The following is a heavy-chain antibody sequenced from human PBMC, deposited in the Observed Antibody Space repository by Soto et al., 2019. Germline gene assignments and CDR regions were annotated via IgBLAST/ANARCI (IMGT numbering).Heavy chain of an antibody. D-gene: IGHD1-1*01. Sequence: EEQLVESGGGLVQPGGSLRLSCAASGFTFSDYYMSWVRQAPGKGLEWVANINQDGSAKSYVDSVRGRFTISRDNGKHSLSLQTDSLRADDTAVDYCARWNGGFDPWGQGTLVTVSS. J-gene: IGHJ5*02. CDR3: ARWNGGFDP. CDR1: GFTFSDYY. V-gene: IGHV3-7*05. CDR2: INQDGSAK.